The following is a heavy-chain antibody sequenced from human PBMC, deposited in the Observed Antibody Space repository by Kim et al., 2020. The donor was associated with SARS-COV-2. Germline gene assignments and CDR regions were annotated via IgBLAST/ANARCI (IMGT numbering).Heavy chain of an antibody. D-gene: IGHD4-4*01. Sequence: GGSLRLSCAASGFTFSSYAMSWVRQAPGKGLEWVSAISGSGGSTYYADSVKGRFTIFRDNSKNTLYLQMNSLRAEDTAVYYCAKDSLDYSNFGHYYYYYYYMDVWGKGTTVTVPS. V-gene: IGHV3-23*01. CDR1: GFTFSSYA. CDR3: AKDSLDYSNFGHYYYYYYYMDV. J-gene: IGHJ6*03. CDR2: ISGSGGST.